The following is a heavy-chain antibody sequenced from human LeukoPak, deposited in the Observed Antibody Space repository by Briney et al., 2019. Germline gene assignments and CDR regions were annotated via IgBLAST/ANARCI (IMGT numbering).Heavy chain of an antibody. D-gene: IGHD3-10*01. V-gene: IGHV1-2*02. J-gene: IGHJ5*02. Sequence: GASVKVSCKASGYTFISYGISWVRQAPGQGPEWMGWIYPKSGGTNSAQKFQGRVTLTSDTSISTTYMELSGLRSDDTAVYYCARIAGSGSLNWFDPWGQGTLVTVSS. CDR2: IYPKSGGT. CDR1: GYTFISYG. CDR3: ARIAGSGSLNWFDP.